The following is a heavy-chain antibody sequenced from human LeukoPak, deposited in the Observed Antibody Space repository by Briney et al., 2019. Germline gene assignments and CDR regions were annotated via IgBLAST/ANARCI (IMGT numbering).Heavy chain of an antibody. V-gene: IGHV3-64*01. Sequence: RGSLRLSCAASGFTFSSYAMHWVRQAPGKGLEYVSAISSNGGSTYYANSVKGRFTISRDNSKNTLYLQMGSLRAEDMAVYYCARDDENYSGNSGFVDYWGQGTLVTVSS. CDR3: ARDDENYSGNSGFVDY. CDR2: ISSNGGST. CDR1: GFTFSSYA. J-gene: IGHJ4*02. D-gene: IGHD4-23*01.